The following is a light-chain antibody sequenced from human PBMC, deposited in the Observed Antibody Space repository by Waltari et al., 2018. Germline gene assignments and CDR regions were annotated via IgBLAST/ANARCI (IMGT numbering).Light chain of an antibody. CDR1: QSISSY. V-gene: IGKV1-5*03. J-gene: IGKJ1*01. CDR3: KQYSSNPWT. CDR2: RAS. Sequence: IQLTQSPSPSSASVADKVPITSRASQSISSYLAWYQHKPAKTPKLLTYRASRLQSGVPSRFSGSGSGTEFTLTISSVQADDLATYYCKQYSSNPWTFGQGTKVEIK.